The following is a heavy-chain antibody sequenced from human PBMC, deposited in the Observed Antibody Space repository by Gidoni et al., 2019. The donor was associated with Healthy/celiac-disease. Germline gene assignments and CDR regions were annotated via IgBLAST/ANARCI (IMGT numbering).Heavy chain of an antibody. Sequence: EVQLVESGGGLVQPGGSLRLSCAASGFTFSSYAMHWVRQAPGKGLEYVSAISSNGGSTYYANSVKGRFTISRDNSKNTLYLQMGSLRAEDMAVYYCARSGGDYDFWSPPAPPGDYWGQGTLVTVSS. J-gene: IGHJ4*02. CDR1: GFTFSSYA. CDR3: ARSGGDYDFWSPPAPPGDY. CDR2: ISSNGGST. V-gene: IGHV3-64*01. D-gene: IGHD3-3*01.